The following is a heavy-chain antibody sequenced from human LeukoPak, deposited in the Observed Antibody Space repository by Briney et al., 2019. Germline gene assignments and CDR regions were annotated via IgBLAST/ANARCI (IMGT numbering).Heavy chain of an antibody. J-gene: IGHJ4*02. V-gene: IGHV4-59*01. Sequence: SETLSLTCTVSGGSISSYYWSWIRQPPGKGLEWIGYIYYSGSTNYNPSLKSRVTISVDTSKNQFSLNLSSVTAADTAVYYCARGRDGYIFDYWGQGTLVTVSS. CDR1: GGSISSYY. CDR3: ARGRDGYIFDY. CDR2: IYYSGST. D-gene: IGHD5-24*01.